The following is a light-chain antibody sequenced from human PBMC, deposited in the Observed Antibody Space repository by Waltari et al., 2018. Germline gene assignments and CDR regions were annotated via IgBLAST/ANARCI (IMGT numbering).Light chain of an antibody. Sequence: DIQMTQSPSTLSASLGDRVTITCRASQNINNWVAWYQQKPGKSPNLLIYKASSLESGGPSRFSGSGSGAEFTLTISSLQPDDSATYYCQQYGGYPWTFGQGTKVEIK. J-gene: IGKJ1*01. CDR3: QQYGGYPWT. CDR1: QNINNW. CDR2: KAS. V-gene: IGKV1-5*03.